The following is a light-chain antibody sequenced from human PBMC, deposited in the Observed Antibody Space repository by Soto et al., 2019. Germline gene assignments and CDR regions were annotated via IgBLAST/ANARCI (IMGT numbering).Light chain of an antibody. CDR1: SGHSSYA. V-gene: IGLV4-69*01. Sequence: QPVLTQSPSASASLGASVKLTCTLSSGHSSYAIAWHQQQPEKGLRYLMKLDSDGSHTKGDAIPGRLSGSSSRAESFLTISSLQSEDEAEYYCQTWGTGIHVVFGGGTKLNV. J-gene: IGLJ2*01. CDR2: LDSDGSH. CDR3: QTWGTGIHVV.